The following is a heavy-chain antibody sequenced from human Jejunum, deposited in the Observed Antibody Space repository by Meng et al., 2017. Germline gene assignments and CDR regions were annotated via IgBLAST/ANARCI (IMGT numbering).Heavy chain of an antibody. CDR2: IFHSGTT. D-gene: IGHD3-22*01. J-gene: IGHJ4*02. Sequence: ESLKISCAVSGYSISSGYYWGWIRQSPGKGLEWIASIFHSGTTYYNPSLESRVTVSADTSKNQFSLKLTSVTAADTAVYYCARTRYYSSSGYYEFGYWGQGIVVTVSS. CDR3: ARTRYYSSSGYYEFGY. CDR1: GYSISSGYY. V-gene: IGHV4-38-2*01.